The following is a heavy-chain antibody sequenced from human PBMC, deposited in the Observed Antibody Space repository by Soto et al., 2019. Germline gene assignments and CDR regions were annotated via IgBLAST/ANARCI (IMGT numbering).Heavy chain of an antibody. CDR3: ARVLYCSGGSCYAAPFDY. CDR1: GYTFTSYG. Sequence: QVQLVQSGAEVKKPGASVKVSCKASGYTFTSYGISWVRQAPGQGLEWMGWISAYNGNTNYAQKLQGRVTMTTDTSTRTAYMELRSLRSDDKAVYYCARVLYCSGGSCYAAPFDYWGQGTLVTVSS. J-gene: IGHJ4*02. D-gene: IGHD2-15*01. CDR2: ISAYNGNT. V-gene: IGHV1-18*01.